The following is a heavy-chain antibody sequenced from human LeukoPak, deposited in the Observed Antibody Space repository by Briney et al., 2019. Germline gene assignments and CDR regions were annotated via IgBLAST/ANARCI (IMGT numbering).Heavy chain of an antibody. Sequence: SETLSLTCAVYGGSFSGYYWSWIRQPPGKGLEWIGEISHSGSTNYNPSLKSRVTISVDTSKNQFSLKLSSVTAADTAVYYCARVRTAVKYFQHWGQGTLVTVSS. CDR1: GGSFSGYY. J-gene: IGHJ1*01. CDR2: ISHSGST. CDR3: ARVRTAVKYFQH. D-gene: IGHD3-16*02. V-gene: IGHV4-34*01.